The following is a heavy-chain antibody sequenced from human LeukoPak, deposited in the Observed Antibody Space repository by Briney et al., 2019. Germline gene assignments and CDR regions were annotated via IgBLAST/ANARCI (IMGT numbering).Heavy chain of an antibody. Sequence: PSETLSLTCTVSGGSISSSSYYWAWLRQPPGKGLEWIGSMYYSGNTYYNPSLKRRVTISADTSKNQFSMKLSSVTAADTAVYYCGRCSSGSHNWFDPWGQGTLVTVSS. D-gene: IGHD1-26*01. J-gene: IGHJ5*02. CDR3: GRCSSGSHNWFDP. V-gene: IGHV4-39*01. CDR1: GGSISSSSYY. CDR2: MYYSGNT.